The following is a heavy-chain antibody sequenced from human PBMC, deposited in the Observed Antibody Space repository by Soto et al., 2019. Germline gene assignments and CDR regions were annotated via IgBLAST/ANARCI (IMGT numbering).Heavy chain of an antibody. CDR2: IDWDDDK. J-gene: IGHJ6*02. V-gene: IGHV2-70*01. CDR3: ARIPHPYYYYGMDV. CDR1: GFSLSTSGMC. Sequence: SGPTLVNPTQTLTLTCTFSGFSLSTSGMCVSWIRQPPGKALEWLALIDWDDDKYYSTSLKTRLTISKDTSKNQVVLTMTNMDPVDTSTYYCARIPHPYYYYGMDVWGQGTTVTVSS.